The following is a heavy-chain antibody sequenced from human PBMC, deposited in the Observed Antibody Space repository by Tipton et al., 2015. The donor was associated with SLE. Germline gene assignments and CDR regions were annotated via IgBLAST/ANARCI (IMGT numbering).Heavy chain of an antibody. CDR1: GGSISSSSYY. CDR2: IYYSGST. J-gene: IGHJ6*02. D-gene: IGHD2-2*02. CDR3: ARAGDTVVVPAAIGGYYYYYVMDV. Sequence: LRLSCTVSGGSISSSSYYWGWIRQPPGKGLEWIGSIYYSGSTYYNPSLKSRVTISVDTSKNQFSLKLSSVTAADTAVYYCARAGDTVVVPAAIGGYYYYYVMDVWVQGTTVTVS. V-gene: IGHV4-39*07.